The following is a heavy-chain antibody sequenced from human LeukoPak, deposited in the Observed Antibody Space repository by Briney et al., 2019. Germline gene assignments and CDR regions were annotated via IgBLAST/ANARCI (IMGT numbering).Heavy chain of an antibody. Sequence: PSETLSLTCTVSGGSISSHYWSWIRQPPGKGLEWIGYIYYSGSTNYNPSLKSRVTISVDTSKNQFSLKLSSVTAADTAVYYCARASASHFDYWGQGTLVTVSS. J-gene: IGHJ4*02. CDR2: IYYSGST. CDR1: GGSISSHY. CDR3: ARASASHFDY. V-gene: IGHV4-59*11. D-gene: IGHD4/OR15-4a*01.